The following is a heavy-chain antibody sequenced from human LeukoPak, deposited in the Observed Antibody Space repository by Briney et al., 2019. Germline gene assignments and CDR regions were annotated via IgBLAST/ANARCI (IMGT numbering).Heavy chain of an antibody. CDR3: ARVPYYDFWSGYRFDY. D-gene: IGHD3-3*01. J-gene: IGHJ4*02. CDR2: INPNSGGT. Sequence: ASVKVSCKASGYTFTGYYIHWVRQAPGQGLEWMGWINPNSGGTNYAQKFQGRVTMTRDTSISTAYMELSRLRSDDTAVYYCARVPYYDFWSGYRFDYWGQGTLVTVSS. V-gene: IGHV1-2*02. CDR1: GYTFTGYY.